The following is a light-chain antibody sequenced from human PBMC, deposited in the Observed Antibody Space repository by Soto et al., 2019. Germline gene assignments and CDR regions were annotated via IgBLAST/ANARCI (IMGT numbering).Light chain of an antibody. V-gene: IGLV2-8*01. CDR3: SSYAGSIYV. CDR2: EVS. CDR1: SSDVGGYNF. Sequence: QSVLTQPPSASGSPGQSVTISCTGTSSDVGGYNFVSWYQQHPGKAPKPMIYEVSKRPSGVPDRFSGSKSGNTASLTVSGLQGEDEADYYCSSYAGSIYVFGNGTKVTVL. J-gene: IGLJ1*01.